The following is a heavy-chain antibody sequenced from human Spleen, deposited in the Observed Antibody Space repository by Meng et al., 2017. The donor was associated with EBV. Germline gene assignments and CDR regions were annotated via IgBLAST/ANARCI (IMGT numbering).Heavy chain of an antibody. CDR1: GYTFSVYD. J-gene: IGHJ4*02. V-gene: IGHV1-8*01. CDR2: MNPGSGNT. Sequence: QGPVVQSGAEVKNPGASVKVSCKASGYTFSVYDITWVRQAAGQGLEWMGWMNPGSGNTVYAQKFQGRVTMTRNTSITTAYMELSNLRSEDAAVYYCARGGIDFWGQGTLVTVSS. CDR3: ARGGIDF.